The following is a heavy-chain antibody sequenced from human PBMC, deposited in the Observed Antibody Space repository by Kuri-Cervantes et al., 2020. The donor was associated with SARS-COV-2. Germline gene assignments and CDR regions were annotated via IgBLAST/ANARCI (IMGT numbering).Heavy chain of an antibody. D-gene: IGHD6-13*01. J-gene: IGHJ4*02. CDR2: IYTSRST. V-gene: IGHV4-4*07. CDR1: GGSISSYY. CDR3: ARVGEYSSSLDY. Sequence: ESLKISCTVSGGSISSYYWSWIRQPAGKGLEWIGRIYTSRSTNYNPSLKSRVTMSVDTSKNQFSLKLSSVTAADTAVYYCARVGEYSSSLDYWGQGTLVTVSS.